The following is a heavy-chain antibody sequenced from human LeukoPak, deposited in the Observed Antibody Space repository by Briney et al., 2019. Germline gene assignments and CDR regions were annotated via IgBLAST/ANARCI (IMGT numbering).Heavy chain of an antibody. CDR1: GGXIGSGGYY. CDR2: TYYSGTT. CDR3: ARVGSYSSGWYVGF. D-gene: IGHD6-19*01. Sequence: SQTLSLTCSVSGGXIGSGGYYWSWTRQHSGKGLEWIGYTYYSGTTYYNPSLKSRATISVDTSKNQFSLALSSVTAADTAVYYCARVGSYSSGWYVGFWGQGTVVTVSS. J-gene: IGHJ4*02. V-gene: IGHV4-31*03.